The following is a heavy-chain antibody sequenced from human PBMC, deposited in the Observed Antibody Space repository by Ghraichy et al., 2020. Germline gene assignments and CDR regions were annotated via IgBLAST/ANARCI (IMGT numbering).Heavy chain of an antibody. J-gene: IGHJ6*02. D-gene: IGHD5-24*01. CDR3: AREGQSNYYYGMDV. V-gene: IGHV3-53*01. CDR2: IYSGGST. CDR1: GFTVSSNY. Sequence: GGSLRLSCAASGFTVSSNYMSWVRQAPGKGLEWVSVIYSGGSTYYADSVKGRFTISRDNSKNTLYLQMNSLRAEDTAVYDCAREGQSNYYYGMDVWGQGTTVTVSS.